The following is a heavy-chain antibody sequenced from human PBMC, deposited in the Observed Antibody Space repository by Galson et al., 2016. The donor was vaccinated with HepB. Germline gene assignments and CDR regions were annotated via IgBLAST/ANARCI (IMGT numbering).Heavy chain of an antibody. CDR2: INPGGNSP. V-gene: IGHV3-23*01. CDR1: GFTFSAYA. J-gene: IGHJ4*02. D-gene: IGHD4-17*01. Sequence: SLRLSCAASGFTFSAYAMSWVRQAPGKGLQWVSGINPGGNSPYYADSVKGRFTISRDNSKNTLYLQMNGLRAEDTAVYYCAKEGDYGDRTFDYWGQGTLVTVSS. CDR3: AKEGDYGDRTFDY.